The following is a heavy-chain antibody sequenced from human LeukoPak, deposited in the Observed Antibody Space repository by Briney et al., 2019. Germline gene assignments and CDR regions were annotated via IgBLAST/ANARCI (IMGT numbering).Heavy chain of an antibody. V-gene: IGHV4-4*07. J-gene: IGHJ5*02. CDR2: IYTSGST. CDR3: ATVADYSSTWYNWFDP. D-gene: IGHD6-13*01. Sequence: SETLSLTCTVSGGSISSSFWSWIRQPAGKGLEWLGRIYTSGSTNHNPSLKSRVTMSIDTSKNQFSLNLTSVTAADAAVYYCATVADYSSTWYNWFDPWGQGTLVTVSS. CDR1: GGSISSSF.